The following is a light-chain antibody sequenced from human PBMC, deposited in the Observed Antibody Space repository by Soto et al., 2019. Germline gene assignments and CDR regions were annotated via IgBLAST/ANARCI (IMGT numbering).Light chain of an antibody. Sequence: EILMTQSPATLSVSPGESATLSCRASQSVRSNLAWYQQKPGQAPRLLMYDASTRATGIPARFSGSGSGRDFTLTISGLEPEDFAVYYCQQYGSSPLISFGQGTRLEIK. V-gene: IGKV3-15*01. CDR3: QQYGSSPLIS. J-gene: IGKJ5*01. CDR2: DAS. CDR1: QSVRSN.